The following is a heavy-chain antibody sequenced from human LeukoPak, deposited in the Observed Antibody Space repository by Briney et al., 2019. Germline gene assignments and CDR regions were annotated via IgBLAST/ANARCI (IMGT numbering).Heavy chain of an antibody. V-gene: IGHV3-48*03. CDR3: ARDAGSNIAAAGSDFDY. CDR1: GFTFSSYE. CDR2: ISSSGSTI. Sequence: PGGSLRLSCAASGFTFSSYEMNWVRQAPGKGLEWVSYISSSGSTIYYADSVKGRFTISRDNAKNSLYLRMNSLRAEDTAVYYCARDAGSNIAAAGSDFDYWGQGTLVTVSS. J-gene: IGHJ4*02. D-gene: IGHD6-13*01.